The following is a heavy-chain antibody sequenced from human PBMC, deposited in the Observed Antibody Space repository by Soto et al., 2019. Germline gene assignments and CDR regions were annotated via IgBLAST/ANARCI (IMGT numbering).Heavy chain of an antibody. CDR3: AKVGDFGEDGPAEYFEH. CDR1: GFTFKNYA. V-gene: IGHV3-23*01. J-gene: IGHJ1*01. Sequence: EVNLLESGGGVVQPGESLRISCVGSGFTFKNYAMTWVRQAPGKGLEWVSGTTGSGANKHYADSVRGRFTISRDNSKKTLYLEMKSLRVEDTAVYYCAKVGDFGEDGPAEYFEHWGQGSLVTVSS. CDR2: TTGSGANK. D-gene: IGHD4-17*01.